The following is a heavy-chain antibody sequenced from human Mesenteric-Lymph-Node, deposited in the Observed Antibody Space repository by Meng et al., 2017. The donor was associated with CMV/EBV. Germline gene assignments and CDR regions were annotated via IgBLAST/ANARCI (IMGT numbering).Heavy chain of an antibody. J-gene: IGHJ4*02. CDR1: GYSFTTYW. D-gene: IGHD6-13*01. Sequence: CKGAGYSFTTYWIAWVRQMPGKGLEWMGSIYPGDSNTRYSPSFQGQVTISADKSITTAYLQWSSMKAPDTDMYYCARRIAAAGQFDYWGQGTLVTVSS. V-gene: IGHV5-51*01. CDR2: IYPGDSNT. CDR3: ARRIAAAGQFDY.